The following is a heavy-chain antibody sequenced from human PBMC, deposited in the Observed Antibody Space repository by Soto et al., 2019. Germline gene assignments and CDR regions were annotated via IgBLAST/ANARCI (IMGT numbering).Heavy chain of an antibody. CDR1: GGSFSGYY. V-gene: IGHV4-34*01. Sequence: SETLSLTSAVYGGSFSGYYWSWIRQPPGKGLEWIGEINHSGSTNYNPSLKSRVTISVDTSKNQFSLKLSSVTAADTAVYYCARDPYGSGKNYMDVWGKGTTVTVSS. CDR3: ARDPYGSGKNYMDV. CDR2: INHSGST. J-gene: IGHJ6*03. D-gene: IGHD3-10*01.